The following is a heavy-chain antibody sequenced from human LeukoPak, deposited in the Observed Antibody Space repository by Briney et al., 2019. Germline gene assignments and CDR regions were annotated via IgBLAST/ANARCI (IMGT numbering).Heavy chain of an antibody. V-gene: IGHV4-38-2*02. D-gene: IGHD3-22*01. CDR2: ISHSEST. CDR1: GYSISSGFY. Sequence: SETLSLTCTVSGYSISSGFYWGWIRQPPGKGLEWIGVISHSESTDYNPSLKSRVTISVDTSKNQFSLKPSSVTAADTAVYYCARAGISGYYEGNWFDPWGQGTLVTVSS. CDR3: ARAGISGYYEGNWFDP. J-gene: IGHJ5*02.